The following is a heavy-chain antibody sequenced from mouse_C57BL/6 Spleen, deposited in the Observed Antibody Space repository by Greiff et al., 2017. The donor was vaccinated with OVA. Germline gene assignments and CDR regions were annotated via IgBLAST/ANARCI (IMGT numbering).Heavy chain of an antibody. J-gene: IGHJ4*01. V-gene: IGHV1-52*01. D-gene: IGHD2-5*01. CDR3: ARNSNPYYYAMDY. Sequence: QVQLQQPGAELVRPGSSVKLSCKASGYTFTSYWMHWVKQRPIQGLEWIGNIDPSDSETHYNQKFKDKATLTVEKSSSTAYMQLSSLTSEDSAVYYCARNSNPYYYAMDYWGQGTSVTVSS. CDR1: GYTFTSYW. CDR2: IDPSDSET.